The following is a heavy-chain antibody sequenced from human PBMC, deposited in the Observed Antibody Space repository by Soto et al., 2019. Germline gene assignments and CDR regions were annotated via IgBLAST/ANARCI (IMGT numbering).Heavy chain of an antibody. CDR3: ARALRGKSPYYYYMDV. Sequence: ASVKVSCKASGYTFTSYDINWVRQATGQGLEWMGWMNPNSGNTGYAQKFQGRVTMTRNTSISTAYMELSSLRSEDTAVYYCARALRGKSPYYYYMDVWGKGTTVTVSS. J-gene: IGHJ6*03. CDR2: MNPNSGNT. CDR1: GYTFTSYD. V-gene: IGHV1-8*01. D-gene: IGHD3-16*01.